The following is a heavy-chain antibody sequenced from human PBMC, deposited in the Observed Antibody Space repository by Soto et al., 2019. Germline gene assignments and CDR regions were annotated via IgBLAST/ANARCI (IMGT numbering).Heavy chain of an antibody. CDR1: GDSISSCF. CDR2: IYYSGST. D-gene: IGHD3-10*01. V-gene: IGHV4-39*01. CDR3: ARHAESPFTSPLLWFGELSAGLDI. Sequence: SETLSLTCTVSGDSISSCFCSWIRQPPGKGLEWIGSIYYSGSTYYNPSLKSRITISVDTSKNQFSLKLSSVTAADTAVYYCARHAESPFTSPLLWFGELSAGLDIWGQGTMVTVSS. J-gene: IGHJ3*02.